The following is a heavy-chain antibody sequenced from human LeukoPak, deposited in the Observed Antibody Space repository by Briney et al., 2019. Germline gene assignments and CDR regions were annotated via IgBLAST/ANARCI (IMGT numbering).Heavy chain of an antibody. J-gene: IGHJ4*02. CDR1: GGTFSSYA. V-gene: IGHV1-69*05. CDR3: ASHSDLRWSLGY. CDR2: IIPIFGTA. D-gene: IGHD4-23*01. Sequence: ASVKVSCKASGGTFSSYAISWVRQAPGQGLEWMGGIIPIFGTANYAQKFQGRVTITTDESTSTAYMELSSLRSEDTAVYYCASHSDLRWSLGYLGQGTLVTVSS.